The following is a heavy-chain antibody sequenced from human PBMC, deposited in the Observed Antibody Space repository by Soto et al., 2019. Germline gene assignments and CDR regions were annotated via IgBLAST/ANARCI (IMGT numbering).Heavy chain of an antibody. Sequence: QVQLQESGPGLVKPSGSLSLTCAVSGGSISSSNWWNWVRQPAGKGLEWIGEISHSGSTNSNPSLKSRVTISVDKSKNQFSLILVSVTAADTAIYYCAKRSQRISSLNYNWFDPWGQGTLVTVSS. CDR1: GGSISSSNW. J-gene: IGHJ5*02. D-gene: IGHD6-6*01. CDR3: AKRSQRISSLNYNWFDP. V-gene: IGHV4-4*02. CDR2: ISHSGST.